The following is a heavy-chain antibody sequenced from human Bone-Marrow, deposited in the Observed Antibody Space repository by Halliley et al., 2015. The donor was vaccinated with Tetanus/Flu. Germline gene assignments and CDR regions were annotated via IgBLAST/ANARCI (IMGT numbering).Heavy chain of an antibody. D-gene: IGHD5-18*01. CDR3: ARVETYTFGYRRFDY. CDR2: IVPIFGSA. J-gene: IGHJ4*02. CDR1: GGSFSTSA. Sequence: QLVQSGAEVKKPGSSVTVSCKASGGSFSTSAISWVRQAPGQGLEWMGVIVPIFGSANYAQNFQGRVTITADDSTSTTYMDLSSLTSDDTAVYFCARVETYTFGYRRFDYWGQGTLVTVS. V-gene: IGHV1-69*01.